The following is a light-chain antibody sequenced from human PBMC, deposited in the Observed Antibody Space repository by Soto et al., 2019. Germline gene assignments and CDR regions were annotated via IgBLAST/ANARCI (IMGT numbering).Light chain of an antibody. Sequence: EIVLTQSPATLSVSPGERATLSCRASQSVGSNLAWYQQKPGQAPRLLIYGASTRATSIPARFGGSGSGTEFTLTISSLQSEDFAVYYCQQYNNWPITFGQGTRLEIK. CDR1: QSVGSN. V-gene: IGKV3-15*01. J-gene: IGKJ5*01. CDR2: GAS. CDR3: QQYNNWPIT.